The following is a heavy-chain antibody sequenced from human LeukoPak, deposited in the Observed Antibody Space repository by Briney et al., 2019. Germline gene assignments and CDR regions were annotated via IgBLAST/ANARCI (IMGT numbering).Heavy chain of an antibody. CDR1: GYTFTDYY. CDR2: INPNTGTT. V-gene: IGHV1-2*06. D-gene: IGHD1-1*01. Sequence: ASVKVSCKASGYTFTDYYMHWVRQAPGQGLEWMGRINPNTGTTNYAQKFQGRVTMTRDTSISTAYMELSRLRSDDTAVYYCARDSRGYFDYWGQGTLVTVSS. J-gene: IGHJ4*02. CDR3: ARDSRGYFDY.